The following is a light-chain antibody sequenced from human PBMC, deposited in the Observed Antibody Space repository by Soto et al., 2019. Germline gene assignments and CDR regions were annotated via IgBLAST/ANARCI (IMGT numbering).Light chain of an antibody. Sequence: EIQMTQSPSSLSASVGDRVTITCRASQSVSRYLNWYQQKPGKAPHLLIYSASSLESGVPSRFSGSGSGTDFTLTISSLQPEDFATYYCQQSSSMSWTFGQGTKVEIK. CDR3: QQSSSMSWT. V-gene: IGKV1-39*01. CDR1: QSVSRY. J-gene: IGKJ1*01. CDR2: SAS.